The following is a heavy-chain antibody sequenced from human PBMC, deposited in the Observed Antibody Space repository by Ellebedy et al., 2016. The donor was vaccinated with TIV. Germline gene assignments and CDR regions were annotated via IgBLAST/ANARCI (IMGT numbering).Heavy chain of an antibody. V-gene: IGHV5-51*01. J-gene: IGHJ4*02. CDR3: ARQESGSYDSFDY. CDR2: IYPDDSDT. Sequence: GESLKISCKGSGYSFSSYWVGWVRQMPGKGLEWMGIIYPDDSDTRYSPSFKGQVTISADKSISTAYLQWSSLKASDTAMYYCARQESGSYDSFDYWGQGTLVTVSS. D-gene: IGHD1-26*01. CDR1: GYSFSSYW.